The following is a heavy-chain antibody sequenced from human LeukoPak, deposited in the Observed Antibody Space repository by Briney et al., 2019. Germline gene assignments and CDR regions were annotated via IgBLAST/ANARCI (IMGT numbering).Heavy chain of an antibody. J-gene: IGHJ4*02. CDR2: IPNTSSYT. V-gene: IGHV3-11*05. D-gene: IGHD6-13*01. Sequence: GGSQTLSCAASGFTFSDYYMSWIRQAPGKGLEWVSYIPNTSSYTSYADSVRGRFTISRDNAKNSLYLQMNSLRAEDTAVYYCARAANTAAGTPTLAIDYWGQGTMVTV. CDR3: ARAANTAAGTPTLAIDY. CDR1: GFTFSDYY.